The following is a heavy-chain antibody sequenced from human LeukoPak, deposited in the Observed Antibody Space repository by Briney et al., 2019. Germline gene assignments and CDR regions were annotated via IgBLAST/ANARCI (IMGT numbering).Heavy chain of an antibody. Sequence: SQTLSLTCTVSGGSISSGSYYWSWIRQPAGKGLEWIGRIYTSGSTNYNPSLKSRVTISVDTSKNQFSLKLCSVTAADTAVYYCARERGTHYGDLDYWGQGTLVTVSS. V-gene: IGHV4-61*02. J-gene: IGHJ4*02. CDR1: GGSISSGSYY. D-gene: IGHD4-17*01. CDR2: IYTSGST. CDR3: ARERGTHYGDLDY.